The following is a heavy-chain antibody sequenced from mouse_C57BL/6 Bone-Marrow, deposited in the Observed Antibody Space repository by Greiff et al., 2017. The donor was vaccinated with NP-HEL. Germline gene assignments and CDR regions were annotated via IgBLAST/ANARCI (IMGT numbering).Heavy chain of an antibody. V-gene: IGHV1-74*01. CDR2: IHPSDSDT. Sequence: QVQLQQPGAELVKPGASVKVSCKASGYTFTSYWMHWVKQRPGQGLEWIGRIHPSDSDTNYNQKFKGKATLTVDKSSSTAYMQLSSLTSEDSAVYYCAMEFDGSRDYAMDYWGQGTSVTVSS. D-gene: IGHD1-1*01. CDR1: GYTFTSYW. CDR3: AMEFDGSRDYAMDY. J-gene: IGHJ4*01.